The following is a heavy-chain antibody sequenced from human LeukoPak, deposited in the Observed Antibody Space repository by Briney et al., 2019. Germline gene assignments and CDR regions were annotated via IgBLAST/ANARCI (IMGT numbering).Heavy chain of an antibody. CDR1: GYTFTNYD. J-gene: IGHJ4*02. D-gene: IGHD3-16*01. CDR2: MNPNSGNT. V-gene: IGHV1-8*01. CDR3: AREGLGELTLDY. Sequence: GASVKVSCKASGYTFTNYDINWVRQATGQGLEWMGWMNPNSGNTGYAQKFQGRVTMTRDTSISTAYMELRSLRSDDTAVYYCAREGLGELTLDYWGQGTLVTVSS.